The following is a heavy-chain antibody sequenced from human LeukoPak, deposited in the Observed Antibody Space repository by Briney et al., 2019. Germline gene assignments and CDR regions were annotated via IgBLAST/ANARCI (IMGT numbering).Heavy chain of an antibody. CDR1: GFTFSSYA. CDR3: ARDFSSKQPLDY. Sequence: QAGGSLRLSCAASGFTFSSYAMHWVRQAPGKGLEWVAVISYDGSNKYYTDSVKGRFTISRDNSKNTLYLQMNSLRAEDTAVYYCARDFSSKQPLDYWGQGTLVTVSS. J-gene: IGHJ4*02. D-gene: IGHD6-19*01. CDR2: ISYDGSNK. V-gene: IGHV3-30-3*01.